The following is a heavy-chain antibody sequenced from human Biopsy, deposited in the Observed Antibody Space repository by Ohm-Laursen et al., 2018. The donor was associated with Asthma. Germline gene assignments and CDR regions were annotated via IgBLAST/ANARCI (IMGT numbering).Heavy chain of an antibody. CDR2: IYYSGRT. D-gene: IGHD2-15*01. CDR1: GDAMSTSGSY. CDR3: ARVPTTLRYFDL. J-gene: IGHJ2*01. V-gene: IGHV4-39*07. Sequence: SDTLSLTCIVSGDAMSTSGSYWGWIRQSPGKGLEWIGSIYYSGRTYYNPSLKSRLTISMDTSKNQFSLKLSSVTAADTAVYYCARVPTTLRYFDLWGRGDLVTVSS.